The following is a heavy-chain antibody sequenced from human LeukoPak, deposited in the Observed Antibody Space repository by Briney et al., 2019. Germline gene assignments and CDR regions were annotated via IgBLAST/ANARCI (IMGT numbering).Heavy chain of an antibody. D-gene: IGHD3-3*01. J-gene: IGHJ4*02. V-gene: IGHV4-39*07. CDR2: IYYSGST. CDR1: GGSISSSSYY. CDR3: VRASTVNDFWSGSIMHYFDY. Sequence: SETLSLTCTVSGGSISSSSYYWGWIRQPPGKGLEWIGSIYYSGSTYYNPSLKSRVTISVDTSKNQFSLKLSSVTAADTAVYYCVRASTVNDFWSGSIMHYFDYWGQGTLVTVSS.